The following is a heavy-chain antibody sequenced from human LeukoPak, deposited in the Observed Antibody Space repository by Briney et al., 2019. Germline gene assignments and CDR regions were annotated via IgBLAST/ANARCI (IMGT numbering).Heavy chain of an antibody. CDR3: ARRAYYYDSSGYYYDY. V-gene: IGHV4-61*02. D-gene: IGHD3-22*01. CDR1: GGSISSGSYY. Sequence: SETPSLTCTVSGGSISSGSYYWSWIRQPAEKGLEWIGRIYTSGSTNYNPSLKSRVTISVDTSKNQFSLKLSSVTAADTAVYYCARRAYYYDSSGYYYDYWGQGTLVTVSS. J-gene: IGHJ4*02. CDR2: IYTSGST.